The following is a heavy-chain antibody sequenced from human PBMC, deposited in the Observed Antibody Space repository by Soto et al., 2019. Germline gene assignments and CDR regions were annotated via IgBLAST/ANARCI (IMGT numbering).Heavy chain of an antibody. V-gene: IGHV3-23*01. CDR1: GFTFSSYA. CDR3: ARDRGYSSGWGYYYYYGMDV. J-gene: IGHJ6*02. CDR2: ISGSGGST. Sequence: LRLSCAASGFTFSSYAMSWVRQAPGKGLEWVSAISGSGGSTYYADSVKGRFTISRDNSKNTLYLQMNSLRAEDTAVYYCARDRGYSSGWGYYYYYGMDVWGQGTTVTVSS. D-gene: IGHD6-19*01.